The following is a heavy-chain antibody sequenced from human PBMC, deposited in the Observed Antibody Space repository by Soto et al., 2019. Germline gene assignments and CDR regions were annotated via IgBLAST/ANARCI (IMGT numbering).Heavy chain of an antibody. Sequence: SETLSLTCAVYGGSFSGYYWSWIRQPPGKGLEWIGEINHSGSTNYNPSLKSRVTISVDTSKNQFSLKLSSVTAADTAVNYCARGHSSSWYSGYYYYYGMDVWGQGTTVTVSS. CDR2: INHSGST. D-gene: IGHD6-13*01. CDR1: GGSFSGYY. J-gene: IGHJ6*02. CDR3: ARGHSSSWYSGYYYYYGMDV. V-gene: IGHV4-34*01.